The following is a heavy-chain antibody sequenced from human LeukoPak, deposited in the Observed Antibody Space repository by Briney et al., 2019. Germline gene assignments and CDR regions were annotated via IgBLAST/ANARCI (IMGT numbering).Heavy chain of an antibody. D-gene: IGHD1-7*01. Sequence: PSETLSLTCSVSGASVTSDTYYWGWIRQSPGKGLEWIGEINDNGRINYNPSLMSRVTISIDTSKKQFSLKVNSVTAADTAVYYCARRWNYGIYYYMDVWDKGTTVTVSS. V-gene: IGHV4-39*07. CDR1: GASVTSDTYY. J-gene: IGHJ6*03. CDR3: ARRWNYGIYYYMDV. CDR2: INDNGRI.